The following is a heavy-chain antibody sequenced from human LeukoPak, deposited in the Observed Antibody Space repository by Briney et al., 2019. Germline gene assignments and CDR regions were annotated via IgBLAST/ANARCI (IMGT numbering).Heavy chain of an antibody. D-gene: IGHD2-15*01. CDR2: ISSNGGST. Sequence: GGSLRLSCSASGFTFSSYAMHWVRQAPGKGLEYVSAISSNGGSTYYADSVKGRFTISRDNSKNSLYLQMSSLRAEDTAVYYCVKDIVVVVAAANDYWGQGTLVTVSS. CDR1: GFTFSSYA. CDR3: VKDIVVVVAAANDY. J-gene: IGHJ4*02. V-gene: IGHV3-64D*06.